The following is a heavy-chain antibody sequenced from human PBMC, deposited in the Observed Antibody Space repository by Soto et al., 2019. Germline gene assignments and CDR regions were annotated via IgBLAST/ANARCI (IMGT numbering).Heavy chain of an antibody. V-gene: IGHV2-5*02. Sequence: SGPTLVNPTQTLTLTCTFSGFSLNTYGVGVGWIRQPPGKALEWLALIYWDDDKRYSPSLKSRLTITKDTSKNQVVLTMTNMDPVDTVTYYCARALGSWGAYYFDYWGQGTLVTASS. CDR3: ARALGSWGAYYFDY. D-gene: IGHD3-16*01. CDR2: IYWDDDK. CDR1: GFSLNTYGVG. J-gene: IGHJ4*02.